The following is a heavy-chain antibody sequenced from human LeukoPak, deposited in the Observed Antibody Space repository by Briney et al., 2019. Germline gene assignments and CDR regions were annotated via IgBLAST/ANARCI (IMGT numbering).Heavy chain of an antibody. V-gene: IGHV4-59*08. Sequence: SETLSLTCTVSGGSISSYYWSWLRQPPGKGLEWIGYIYYSGSTNYNPSLKSRVTISVDTSKNQFSLKLSSVTAADTAVYYCAKLGYCSGGSCYFFDYWGQGTLVTVSS. CDR2: IYYSGST. D-gene: IGHD2-15*01. CDR1: GGSISSYY. J-gene: IGHJ4*02. CDR3: AKLGYCSGGSCYFFDY.